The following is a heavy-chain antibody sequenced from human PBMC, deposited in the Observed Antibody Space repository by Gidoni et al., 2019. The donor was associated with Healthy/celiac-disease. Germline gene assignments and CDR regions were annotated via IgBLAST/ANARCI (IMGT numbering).Heavy chain of an antibody. D-gene: IGHD5-12*01. J-gene: IGHJ4*02. CDR1: GFPFSSYA. V-gene: IGHV3-23*01. Sequence: EVQLLESGGGLVQPGGALRLSCAASGFPFSSYAMRGVRQAPGKGLEWVSAISGSGGSTYYADSVKGRFTISRDNSKNTLYLQMNSLRAEDTAVYYCAKPPPGLPKYYFDYWGQGTLVTVSS. CDR3: AKPPPGLPKYYFDY. CDR2: ISGSGGST.